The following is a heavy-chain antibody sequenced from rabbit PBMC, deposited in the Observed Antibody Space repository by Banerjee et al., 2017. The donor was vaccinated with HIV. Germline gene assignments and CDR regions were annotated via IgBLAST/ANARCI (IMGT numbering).Heavy chain of an antibody. J-gene: IGHJ4*01. CDR1: GFSFSNKYV. CDR2: IGAVST. CDR3: AREEYVGYGYANL. V-gene: IGHV1S45*01. D-gene: IGHD6-1*01. Sequence: EQLEESGGDLVKPEGSLTLTCTASGFSFSNKYVMCWVRQAPGKGLEWIACIGAVSTYYATWAKGRFTISKTSSTTVTLQMTSLTAADTATYFCAREEYVGYGYANLWGPGTLVTVS.